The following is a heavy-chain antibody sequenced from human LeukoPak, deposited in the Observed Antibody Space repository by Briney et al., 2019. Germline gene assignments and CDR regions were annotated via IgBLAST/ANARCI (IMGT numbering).Heavy chain of an antibody. V-gene: IGHV3-7*01. CDR3: ARDGPIDSYYYGSDTLVDY. Sequence: GGSLRLSCAASGFTFSSYWMSWVRQAPGKGLEWVANIKQVGSEKYYVDSVKGRFTISRDNAKNSLYLQMNSLRAEDTAVYYCARDGPIDSYYYGSDTLVDYWGQGTLVTVSS. CDR1: GFTFSSYW. J-gene: IGHJ4*02. D-gene: IGHD3-10*01. CDR2: IKQVGSEK.